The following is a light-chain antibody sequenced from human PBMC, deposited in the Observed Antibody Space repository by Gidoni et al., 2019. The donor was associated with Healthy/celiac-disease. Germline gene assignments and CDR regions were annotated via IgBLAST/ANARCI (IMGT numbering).Light chain of an antibody. Sequence: YELTLPPSVSVSPGQTASFTCSGDKLGDKYACWYQQKPGQSPVLVIYQDSKRPSGIPERFSGSNSGNTATLTISGTQAMDEADYYCQAWDSSTACVVFGGGTKLTVL. CDR2: QDS. CDR1: KLGDKY. V-gene: IGLV3-1*01. J-gene: IGLJ2*01. CDR3: QAWDSSTACVV.